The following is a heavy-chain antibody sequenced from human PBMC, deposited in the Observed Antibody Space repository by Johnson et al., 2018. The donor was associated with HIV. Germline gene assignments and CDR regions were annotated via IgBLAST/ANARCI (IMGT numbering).Heavy chain of an antibody. CDR2: IAADGSND. CDR1: GFIFSSYG. Sequence: VQLLESGGGVVQPGRSLRLSCAASGFIFSSYGMHWVRQAPGKGLEWVAVIAADGSNDFYADSVKGRFTISRDTSKNTLYLQMNSLRPEDTAVYFCAREKGMTTIRDAFDIWGQGTMGTVSS. V-gene: IGHV3-30*03. D-gene: IGHD5-24*01. J-gene: IGHJ3*02. CDR3: AREKGMTTIRDAFDI.